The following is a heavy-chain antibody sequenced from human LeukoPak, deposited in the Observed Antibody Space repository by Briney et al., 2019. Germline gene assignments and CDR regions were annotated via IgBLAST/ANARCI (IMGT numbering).Heavy chain of an antibody. D-gene: IGHD3-22*01. J-gene: IGHJ4*02. CDR1: GGSISSSSYY. CDR2: IYTSGST. Sequence: KPSETLSLTCTVSGGSISSSSYYWSWIRQPAGKGLEWIGRIYTSGSTNYNPSLNSRVTISVDTSNNQFSLKLSSVTAADTAVYYCARSSYDTSGEYDYWGQGTLVTVSS. CDR3: ARSSYDTSGEYDY. V-gene: IGHV4-61*02.